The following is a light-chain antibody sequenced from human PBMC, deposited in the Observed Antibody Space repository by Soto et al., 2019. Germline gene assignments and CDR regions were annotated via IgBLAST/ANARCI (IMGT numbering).Light chain of an antibody. CDR1: QSVSSN. Sequence: EIVMTQSPATLSVSPGERATLSCRASQSVSSNLAWYQQKPGQAPRLLIYAASTRATGIPARFSGSGSGTEFTLTISRLEPEDFAVYSCQQYGGSPLFTFGPGTRVDFK. CDR2: AAS. J-gene: IGKJ3*01. CDR3: QQYGGSPLFT. V-gene: IGKV3-15*01.